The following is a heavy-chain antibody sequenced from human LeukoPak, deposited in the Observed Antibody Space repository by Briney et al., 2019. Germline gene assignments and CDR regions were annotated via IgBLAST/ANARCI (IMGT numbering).Heavy chain of an antibody. CDR2: ISYDGSNK. CDR1: GFTFSSYA. D-gene: IGHD6-13*01. J-gene: IGHJ4*02. Sequence: GGSLRLSCAASGFTFSSYAMHWVRQAPGKGLEWVAVISYDGSNKYHADSVKGRFTISRDNSKNTLYLQMNSLRAEDTAVYYCARETARIAAAGYFDYWGQGTLVTVSS. V-gene: IGHV3-30-3*01. CDR3: ARETARIAAAGYFDY.